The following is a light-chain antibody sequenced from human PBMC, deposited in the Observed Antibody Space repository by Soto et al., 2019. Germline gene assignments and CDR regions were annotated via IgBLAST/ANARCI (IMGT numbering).Light chain of an antibody. J-gene: IGKJ2*01. V-gene: IGKV3-15*01. CDR3: QQYNNWPQT. CDR2: GAS. CDR1: QSVSSN. Sequence: EIVMTQSTATLSVSPGDRATLSCRASQSVSSNLAWYQQKPGQAPRLLIYGASTRATGIPARFRGSGSGTEFTLTISSLQSEDFAVYYCQQYNNWPQTFGQGTKVEIK.